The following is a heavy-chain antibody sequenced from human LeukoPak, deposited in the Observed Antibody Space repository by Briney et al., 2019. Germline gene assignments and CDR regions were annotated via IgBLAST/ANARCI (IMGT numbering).Heavy chain of an antibody. J-gene: IGHJ4*02. Sequence: SETLSLTCTVSGGSISSYYWSWIRQPPGKGLEWIGYIYTSGSTNYNPSLKSRVTLSVDTSKNQFSLKLSSVTAADTAVYYCARCIPHDYAFAFDYWGQGSLVTVSS. CDR2: IYTSGST. D-gene: IGHD4-17*01. CDR3: ARCIPHDYAFAFDY. V-gene: IGHV4-4*09. CDR1: GGSISSYY.